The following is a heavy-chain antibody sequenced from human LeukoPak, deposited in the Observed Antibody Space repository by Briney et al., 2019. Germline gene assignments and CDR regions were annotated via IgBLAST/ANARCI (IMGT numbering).Heavy chain of an antibody. Sequence: SETLSLTCTVSGVSISGFYWNWIRQPPRKGLKWVGYSHTGGSISSNPSLNSRVAFSMDTSKNQVSLRLNSVTATDTAVYYCARRRGGFGEGEFDYWGQGIPVNVST. CDR2: SHTGGSI. D-gene: IGHD3-10*01. CDR3: ARRRGGFGEGEFDY. CDR1: GVSISGFY. J-gene: IGHJ4*02. V-gene: IGHV4-4*08.